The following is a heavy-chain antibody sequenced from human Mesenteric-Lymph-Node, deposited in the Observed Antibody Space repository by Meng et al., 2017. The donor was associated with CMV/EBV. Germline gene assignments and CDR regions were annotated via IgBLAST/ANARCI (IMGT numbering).Heavy chain of an antibody. CDR3: ARKATDHPFDY. CDR2: INPNSGGT. V-gene: IGHV1-2*06. J-gene: IGHJ4*02. CDR1: GYTLTAYY. D-gene: IGHD1-14*01. Sequence: QVQLVQSGAAVKKPGASLNVSCKASGYTLTAYYMHWVRQAPGQGLEWMGRINPNSGGTNYAQKFQGRVTMTRDTSISTAYMELSRLRSDDTAVYYCARKATDHPFDYWGQGTLVTVSS.